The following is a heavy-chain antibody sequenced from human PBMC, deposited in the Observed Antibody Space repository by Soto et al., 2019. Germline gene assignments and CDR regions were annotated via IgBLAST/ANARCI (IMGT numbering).Heavy chain of an antibody. CDR3: ARDQGEYSYGYADY. Sequence: EVQLVESGGGLVQPGGSLRLSCAASGFTFSSYWMSWVRQAPGKGLEWVANIKQDGSEKYYVDSVKGRFTISRDNAKNSLYLQMNSLRAEDTAVYYCARDQGEYSYGYADYWGQGTLVTVSS. J-gene: IGHJ4*02. CDR2: IKQDGSEK. CDR1: GFTFSSYW. V-gene: IGHV3-7*03. D-gene: IGHD5-18*01.